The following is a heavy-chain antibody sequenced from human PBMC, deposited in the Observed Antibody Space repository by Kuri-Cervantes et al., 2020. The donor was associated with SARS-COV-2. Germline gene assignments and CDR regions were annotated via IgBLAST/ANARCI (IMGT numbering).Heavy chain of an antibody. V-gene: IGHV4-59*10. D-gene: IGHD6-13*01. CDR3: ARADYSSSWFDY. Sequence: GSLRLSCAVYGGSFSGYYWSWVRQPAGKGLEWIGRIYTSGSTNYNPSLKSRVTMSVDTSKNQFSLKLSSVTAADTAVYYCARADYSSSWFDYWGQGTLVTVSS. CDR1: GGSFSGYY. J-gene: IGHJ4*02. CDR2: IYTSGST.